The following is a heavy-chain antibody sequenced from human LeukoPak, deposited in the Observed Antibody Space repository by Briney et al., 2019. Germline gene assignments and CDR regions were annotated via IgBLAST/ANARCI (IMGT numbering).Heavy chain of an antibody. Sequence: GESLKISCKGSGYSFTKHWIAWVRQMPGKGLKWMGIIFPGDSDTRYSPSFQGQVTISADKSISTAYLQWSSLKASDTAMYYCTRSSGSYVHWGQGTLVTVSS. CDR2: IFPGDSDT. V-gene: IGHV5-51*03. D-gene: IGHD6-19*01. CDR1: GYSFTKHW. J-gene: IGHJ1*01. CDR3: TRSSGSYVH.